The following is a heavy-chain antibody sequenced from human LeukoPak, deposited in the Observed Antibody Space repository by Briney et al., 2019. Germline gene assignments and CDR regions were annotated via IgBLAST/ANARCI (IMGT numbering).Heavy chain of an antibody. J-gene: IGHJ3*02. CDR3: ARGGHTAGFDI. CDR1: GFTFSTYW. Sequence: PGGSLRLSCAASGFTFSTYWMCWVRQAPGKGPVWVSHIKGDGSSISYVDSVKGRFITSRDNARNTLYLQMNSLRVEDMALYYCARGGHTAGFDIWGQGTMVTVSS. V-gene: IGHV3-74*01. CDR2: IKGDGSSI.